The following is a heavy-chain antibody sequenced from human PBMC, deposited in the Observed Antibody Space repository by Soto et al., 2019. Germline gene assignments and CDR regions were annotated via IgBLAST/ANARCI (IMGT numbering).Heavy chain of an antibody. V-gene: IGHV3-23*01. Sequence: PGGSLRLSCAASGFTFSSRAMSWVRQAPGKGLEWVSASSGSGGSTYSADSVKGRFTISRDNSKNTLYLQMNSLRAEDTAVYYCARTNALWFGELLSPHYWGQGTLVTVSS. CDR1: GFTFSSRA. D-gene: IGHD3-10*01. J-gene: IGHJ4*02. CDR2: SSGSGGST. CDR3: ARTNALWFGELLSPHY.